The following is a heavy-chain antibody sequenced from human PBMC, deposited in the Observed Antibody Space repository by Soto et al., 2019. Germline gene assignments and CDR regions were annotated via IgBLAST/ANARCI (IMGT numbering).Heavy chain of an antibody. CDR3: AGYHCSSGNCQHLDY. Sequence: QVQLQESGPGLVKPSETLSLTCTVSGGSISSYYWSWIRQPPGKALEWLGYIYYNGNTNYNPSLKGRVTISVDTSKSQFSLKLRSVTAADTAVYYCAGYHCSSGNCQHLDYWGQGTLVTVSS. D-gene: IGHD2-15*01. CDR2: IYYNGNT. V-gene: IGHV4-59*01. CDR1: GGSISSYY. J-gene: IGHJ4*02.